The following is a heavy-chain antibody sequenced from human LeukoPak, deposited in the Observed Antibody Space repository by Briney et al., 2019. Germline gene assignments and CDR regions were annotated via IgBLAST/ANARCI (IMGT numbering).Heavy chain of an antibody. CDR2: ISSSSSTI. V-gene: IGHV3-48*01. D-gene: IGHD3-10*01. J-gene: IGHJ5*02. CDR1: GFTLSSYS. CDR3: ARDQGYYGSGSTDS. Sequence: GGSLRLSCAASGFTLSSYSMNWVRQAPGKGLEWVSYISSSSSTIYYADSVKGRFTISRDKAKNSLYLQMNSLRAEDTAVYYCARDQGYYGSGSTDSWGQGTLVTVSS.